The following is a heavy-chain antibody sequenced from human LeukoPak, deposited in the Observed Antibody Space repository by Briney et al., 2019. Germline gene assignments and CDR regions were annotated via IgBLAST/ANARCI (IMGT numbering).Heavy chain of an antibody. CDR3: ARVYDSSGYYYDRAYDAFDI. Sequence: GASVKVSCKASGGTFSSYAISWVRQAPGQGLEWMGGIIPIFGTANYAQKFQGRVTITADKSTSTAYMELSSLRSEDTAVYYCARVYDSSGYYYDRAYDAFDIWGQGTMVTVSS. CDR2: IIPIFGTA. D-gene: IGHD3-22*01. J-gene: IGHJ3*02. CDR1: GGTFSSYA. V-gene: IGHV1-69*06.